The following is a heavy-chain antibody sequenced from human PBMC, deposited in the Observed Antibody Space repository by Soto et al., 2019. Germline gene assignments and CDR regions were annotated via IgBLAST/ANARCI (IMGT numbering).Heavy chain of an antibody. CDR2: ISSSSSTI. J-gene: IGHJ4*02. V-gene: IGHV3-48*02. CDR3: ARDNYYGSGSFDY. CDR1: GCTFSSYS. Sequence: PGRSLRLSCAASGCTFSSYSMNWVRQAPGKGLEWVSYISSSSSTIYYADSVKGRFTISRDNAKNSLYLQMNSLRDEDTAVYYCARDNYYGSGSFDYWGQGTLVTVSS. D-gene: IGHD3-10*01.